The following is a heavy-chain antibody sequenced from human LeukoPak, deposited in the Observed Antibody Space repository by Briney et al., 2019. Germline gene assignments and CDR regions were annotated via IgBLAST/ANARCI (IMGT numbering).Heavy chain of an antibody. CDR1: GFPFSTYA. Sequence: GGSLRLSCVASGFPFSTYAMSWVRQAPGKGLEWVSAISTDGGSTYYADSVKGRFTISRDTPKNTLYLQMNSLTGEDTAIFYCARFRGSTPAAFDIWGQGTMVTVSS. D-gene: IGHD3-10*01. J-gene: IGHJ3*02. V-gene: IGHV3-23*01. CDR3: ARFRGSTPAAFDI. CDR2: ISTDGGST.